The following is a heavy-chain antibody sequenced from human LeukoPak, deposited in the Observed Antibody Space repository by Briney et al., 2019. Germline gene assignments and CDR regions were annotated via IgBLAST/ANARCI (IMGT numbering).Heavy chain of an antibody. CDR3: ARAPRHCSSTSCYYYYGMDV. J-gene: IGHJ6*02. Sequence: SQTLSLTCIVSGGSINNFYWSWIRQPPAKGLEWIGYIYHNGRTKYTPSFRSRVSISIDTSKNQFSLRLTSVTGADTAVYYWARAPRHCSSTSCYYYYGMDVWGQGTTVIVSS. D-gene: IGHD2-2*01. CDR1: GGSINNFY. V-gene: IGHV4-59*01. CDR2: IYHNGRT.